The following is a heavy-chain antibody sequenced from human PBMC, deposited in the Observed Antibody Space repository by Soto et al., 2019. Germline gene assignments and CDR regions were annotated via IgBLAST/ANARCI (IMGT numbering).Heavy chain of an antibody. J-gene: IGHJ5*02. CDR3: TRGSYGGNNWFDP. D-gene: IGHD4-17*01. CDR2: IRSKAYGGTT. Sequence: GGSLRLSCTASGFTFGDYAMSWFRQAPGKGLAWVGFIRSKAYGGTTEYAASVKDRFTISRDDSKSIAYLQMNSLKTDDTGVYFCTRGSYGGNNWFDPWGQGTLVTVSS. V-gene: IGHV3-49*03. CDR1: GFTFGDYA.